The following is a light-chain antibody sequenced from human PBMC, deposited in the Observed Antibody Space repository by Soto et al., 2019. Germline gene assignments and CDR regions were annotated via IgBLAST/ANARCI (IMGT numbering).Light chain of an antibody. V-gene: IGKV3-11*01. CDR3: QQRSDWPPWT. CDR1: QSISTH. CDR2: DAS. Sequence: EIVLTQSPATLSLSPGEGATLSCRASQSISTHLAWYQQRPGQAPRLLIYDASNRATGIPARFSGSGSGTDFTLTINSLEPEDFAVYYCQQRSDWPPWTFGQVTKVEIK. J-gene: IGKJ1*01.